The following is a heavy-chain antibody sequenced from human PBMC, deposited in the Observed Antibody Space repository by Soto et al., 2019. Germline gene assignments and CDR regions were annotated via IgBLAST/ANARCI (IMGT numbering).Heavy chain of an antibody. CDR3: AKSPVRGVIEWFDP. Sequence: PGGSLRLSCAASGFTFSSYWMSWVRQAPGKGLEWVATIKQNGGKTYYVDSVKGRFTISRDNAKNTLYLQMNSLRAEDTAVYYCAKSPVRGVIEWFDPWGQGTLVTVSS. D-gene: IGHD3-10*01. CDR1: GFTFSSYW. V-gene: IGHV3-7*05. J-gene: IGHJ5*02. CDR2: IKQNGGKT.